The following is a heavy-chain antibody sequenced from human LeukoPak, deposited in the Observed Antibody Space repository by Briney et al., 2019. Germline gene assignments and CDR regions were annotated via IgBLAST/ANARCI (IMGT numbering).Heavy chain of an antibody. D-gene: IGHD3-3*01. CDR2: ISGSGGST. Sequence: GGSLRLSCGASGFTFSNYAMSWVRQAPEKGLEWVSTISGSGGSTHYADSVKGRFTISRDNAKNSLYLQMNSLRAEDTAVYYCAREVVWSGFFDYWGQGTLVTVSS. J-gene: IGHJ4*02. CDR3: AREVVWSGFFDY. V-gene: IGHV3-23*01. CDR1: GFTFSNYA.